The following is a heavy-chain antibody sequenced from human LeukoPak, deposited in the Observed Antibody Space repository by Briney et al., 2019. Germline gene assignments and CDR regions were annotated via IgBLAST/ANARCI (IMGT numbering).Heavy chain of an antibody. D-gene: IGHD6-19*01. Sequence: SVRVSCKASGYTFTSYGISWVRQAPGQGLEWMGWISAYNIITNYAQKLRGRVTMTTDTSTSTAYMELRSLRSDDTAVYYCARAVAPSPPFDYWGQGILVSVSS. CDR3: ARAVAPSPPFDY. V-gene: IGHV1-18*01. CDR1: GYTFTSYG. J-gene: IGHJ4*02. CDR2: ISAYNIIT.